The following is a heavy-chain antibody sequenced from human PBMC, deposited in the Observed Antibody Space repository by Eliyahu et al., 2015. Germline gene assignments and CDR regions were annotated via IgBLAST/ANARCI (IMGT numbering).Heavy chain of an antibody. V-gene: IGHV4-34*01. D-gene: IGHD3-10*01. Sequence: KGLEWIGEINHSGSTNYNPSLKSRVTISVDTSKNQFSLKLSSVTAADTAVYYCARGQDYYGSGSSYYFDYWGQGTLVTVSS. J-gene: IGHJ4*02. CDR3: ARGQDYYGSGSSYYFDY. CDR2: INHSGST.